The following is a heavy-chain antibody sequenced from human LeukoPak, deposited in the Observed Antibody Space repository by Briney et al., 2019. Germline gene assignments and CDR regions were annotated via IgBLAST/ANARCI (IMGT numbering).Heavy chain of an antibody. V-gene: IGHV3-21*01. J-gene: IGHJ3*02. D-gene: IGHD6-6*01. Sequence: GGSLRLSCAASGFTFSSYSMNWVRQAPGKGLEWVSSISSSSSYIYYADSVKGRFTISRDNAKNSLYLQMNSLRAEDTAVYYCARLGSSSSGGDTFDIWGQGTMVTVSS. CDR2: ISSSSSYI. CDR3: ARLGSSSSGGDTFDI. CDR1: GFTFSSYS.